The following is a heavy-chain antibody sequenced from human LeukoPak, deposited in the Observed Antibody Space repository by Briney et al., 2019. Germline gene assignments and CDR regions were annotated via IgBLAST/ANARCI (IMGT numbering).Heavy chain of an antibody. J-gene: IGHJ3*02. Sequence: SETLSLTCTVSGGAFSSGSYFWAWIRQPPGKGLEWLGSISYSGSTYYNPSLESRVTMSVDTSKNQFSLKLNSVTAADTALYYCARDNYYSSGGEKDDSFDIWGQGTMVIVSS. V-gene: IGHV4-39*07. CDR3: ARDNYYSSGGEKDDSFDI. D-gene: IGHD3-10*01. CDR2: ISYSGST. CDR1: GGAFSSGSYF.